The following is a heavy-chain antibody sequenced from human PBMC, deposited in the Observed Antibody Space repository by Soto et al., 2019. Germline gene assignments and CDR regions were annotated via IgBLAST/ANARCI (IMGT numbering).Heavy chain of an antibody. CDR1: GGTFSSYA. CDR2: IIPIFGTA. CDR3: ASSCSSTSCRPHHYYYGMDV. D-gene: IGHD2-2*01. V-gene: IGHV1-69*13. J-gene: IGHJ6*02. Sequence: GASVKVSCKASGGTFSSYAISWVRQAPGQGLEWMGGIIPIFGTANYAQKFQGRVTITADESTSTAYMELSSLRSEDTAVYYCASSCSSTSCRPHHYYYGMDVWGQGTTVTVSS.